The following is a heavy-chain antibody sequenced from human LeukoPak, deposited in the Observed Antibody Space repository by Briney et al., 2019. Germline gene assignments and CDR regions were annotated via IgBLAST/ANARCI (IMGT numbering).Heavy chain of an antibody. CDR2: ISSSSSTI. Sequence: PGGSLRLSCAASGFTFSSYSMNRVRQAPGKGLEWVSYISSSSSTIYYADSVKGRFTISRDNAKNSLYLQMNSLRAEDTAVYYCARERVTTGTTLDYWGQGTLVTVSS. D-gene: IGHD1-1*01. CDR3: ARERVTTGTTLDY. J-gene: IGHJ4*02. CDR1: GFTFSSYS. V-gene: IGHV3-48*01.